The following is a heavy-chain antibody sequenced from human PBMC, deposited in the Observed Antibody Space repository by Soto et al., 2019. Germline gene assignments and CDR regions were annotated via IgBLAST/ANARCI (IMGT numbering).Heavy chain of an antibody. Sequence: ASVKVSCKASGYTFSDYYVHWVLRSGGQGLEWMGWINPNVGGTNYARKFQGRVTMTRDTSISTVYMKLTRLSPDDTAIYYCARGGREVPRIPYDTWGQGTRVTVSS. J-gene: IGHJ5*02. CDR3: ARGGREVPRIPYDT. V-gene: IGHV1-2*02. CDR2: INPNVGGT. CDR1: GYTFSDYY. D-gene: IGHD3-16*01.